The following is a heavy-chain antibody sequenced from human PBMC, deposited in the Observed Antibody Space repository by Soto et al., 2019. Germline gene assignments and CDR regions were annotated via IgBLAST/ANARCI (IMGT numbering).Heavy chain of an antibody. CDR2: IIPIFGTA. V-gene: IGHV1-69*13. Sequence: AASVKVSCKASGGTFSSYAISWVRQAPGQGLEWVGGIIPIFGTANYAQKFQGRVTITADESTSTAYMELSSLRSEDTAVYYCARDEDSSGWFSYYGMDVWGQGTTVTVSS. D-gene: IGHD6-19*01. J-gene: IGHJ6*02. CDR3: ARDEDSSGWFSYYGMDV. CDR1: GGTFSSYA.